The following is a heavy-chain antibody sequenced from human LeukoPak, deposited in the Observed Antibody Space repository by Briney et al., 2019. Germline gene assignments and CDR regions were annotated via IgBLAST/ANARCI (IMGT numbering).Heavy chain of an antibody. J-gene: IGHJ4*02. CDR3: ARARFWSDYFDY. V-gene: IGHV3-48*03. Sequence: GGSLRLSCAASGFTFSSYEMNWVRQAPGKGLEWVSYISSSGSTIYYADSVTGRFTISRDNAKNSLYLQMNSLRAEDTAVYYCARARFWSDYFDYWGQGTLVTVSS. CDR1: GFTFSSYE. CDR2: ISSSGSTI. D-gene: IGHD3-3*01.